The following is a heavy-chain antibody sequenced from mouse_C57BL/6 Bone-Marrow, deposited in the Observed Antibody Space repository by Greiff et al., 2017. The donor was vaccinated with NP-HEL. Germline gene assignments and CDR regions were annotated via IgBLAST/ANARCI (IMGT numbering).Heavy chain of an antibody. CDR2: IDPETGGT. CDR1: GYTFTDYE. CDR3: TRRNFFFDY. J-gene: IGHJ2*01. Sequence: VKLVESGAELVRPGASVTLSCKASGYTFTDYEMHWVKQTPVHGLEWIGAIDPETGGTAYNQKFKGKAILTADKSSSTAYMELRSLTSEDSAVYYCTRRNFFFDYWGQGTTLTVSS. V-gene: IGHV1-15*01.